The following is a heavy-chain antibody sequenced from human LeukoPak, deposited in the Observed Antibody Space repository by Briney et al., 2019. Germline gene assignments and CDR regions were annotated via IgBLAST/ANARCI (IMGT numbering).Heavy chain of an antibody. V-gene: IGHV3-7*03. CDR3: ARVDTAQDYYYYMDV. CDR2: IKPDGSEK. D-gene: IGHD5-18*01. CDR1: GLTLSNYW. J-gene: IGHJ6*03. Sequence: GGSLRLSCVAPGLTLSNYWMSWVRQAPGKGLEWVATIKPDGSEKYYVDSVKGRFTISRDNAKRSLFLQMDSLRAEDTAVYYCARVDTAQDYYYYMDVWGKGTTVTISS.